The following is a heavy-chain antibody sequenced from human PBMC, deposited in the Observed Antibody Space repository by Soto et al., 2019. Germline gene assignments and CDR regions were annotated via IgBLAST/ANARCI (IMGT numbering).Heavy chain of an antibody. J-gene: IGHJ4*02. CDR1: GFTFSNYA. Sequence: EVQLLESGGGFVQPGGSLRLSCAASGFTFSNYAMSWVRQAPGKGLEWVSAITAYGDSTHYADSVKGRFTVSRDNSKNILLLQMNSLRAEDTAVYYCVKDFRVGYDWTHDWGQGTLVTVSS. V-gene: IGHV3-23*01. D-gene: IGHD5-12*01. CDR3: VKDFRVGYDWTHD. CDR2: ITAYGDST.